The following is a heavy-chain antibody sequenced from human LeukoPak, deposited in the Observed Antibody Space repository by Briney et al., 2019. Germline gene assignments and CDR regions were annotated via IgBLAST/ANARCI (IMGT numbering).Heavy chain of an antibody. CDR3: ARETSTGKYPQNVPDY. D-gene: IGHD2-8*02. CDR2: INSDGSSI. V-gene: IGHV3-74*01. Sequence: PGGSLRLSCAASGFTFSSYWMHWVRQAPGKGLVWVSRINSDGSSIAYAESVQGRFTISRDNAKNTLYLQVSSLSVEDTAVYYCARETSTGKYPQNVPDYWGQGTLVTVSS. CDR1: GFTFSSYW. J-gene: IGHJ4*02.